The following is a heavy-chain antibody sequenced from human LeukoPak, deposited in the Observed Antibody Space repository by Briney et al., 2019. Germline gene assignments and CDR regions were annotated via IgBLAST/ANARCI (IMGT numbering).Heavy chain of an antibody. CDR3: ARDLSYYGSGIDF. CDR1: GFTFSDYY. V-gene: IGHV3-11*04. J-gene: IGHJ4*02. D-gene: IGHD3-10*01. CDR2: ITSSSSTI. Sequence: GGSLRLSCAASGFTFSDYYMSWFRQAPGKGLECVAYITSSSSTIYYADSVKGRFTISRDNAKNSLHLQINSLRAEDTAVYYCARDLSYYGSGIDFWGQGTLVTVSS.